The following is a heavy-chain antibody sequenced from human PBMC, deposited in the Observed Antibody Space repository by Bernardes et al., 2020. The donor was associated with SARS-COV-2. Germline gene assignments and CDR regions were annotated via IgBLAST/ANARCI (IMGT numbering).Heavy chain of an antibody. CDR1: GFTVSSNY. V-gene: IGHV3-66*01. D-gene: IGHD6-6*01. J-gene: IGHJ4*02. CDR2: IYSGGST. CDR3: AKSYSSSPVDY. Sequence: GGSLRLSCAASGFTVSSNYMSWVRQAPGKGLEWVSVIYSGGSTYYADSVKGRFTISRDNSKNTLYLQMNSLRAEDTAVYYCAKSYSSSPVDYWGQGTLVIGSS.